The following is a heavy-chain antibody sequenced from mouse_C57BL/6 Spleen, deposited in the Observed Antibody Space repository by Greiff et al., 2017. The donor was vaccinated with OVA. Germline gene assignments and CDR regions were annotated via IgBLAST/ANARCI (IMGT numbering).Heavy chain of an antibody. V-gene: IGHV1-55*01. Sequence: VQLQQPGAELVKPGASVKMSCKASGYTFTSYWITWVKQRPGQGLEWIGDIYPGSGSTNYNEKLKSKATLTVDTSSSTAYMQLSSLTSEDSAVYYCARRGSTVVATNWYFDVWGTGTTVTVSS. CDR1: GYTFTSYW. CDR2: IYPGSGST. D-gene: IGHD1-1*01. CDR3: ARRGSTVVATNWYFDV. J-gene: IGHJ1*03.